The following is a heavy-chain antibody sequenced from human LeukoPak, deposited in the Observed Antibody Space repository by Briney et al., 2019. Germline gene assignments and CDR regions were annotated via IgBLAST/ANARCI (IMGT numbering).Heavy chain of an antibody. CDR1: GGSISSGGYY. D-gene: IGHD3-10*01. V-gene: IGHV4-31*03. Sequence: SETLPLTCTVSGGSISSGGYYWSWIRQHPGKGLEWIGYIYYSGSTYYNPSLKSRVTISADTSENQFSLKLSSVTAADTAVYYCARSSGYYYYGMDVWGQGTTVTVSS. CDR2: IYYSGST. J-gene: IGHJ6*02. CDR3: ARSSGYYYYGMDV.